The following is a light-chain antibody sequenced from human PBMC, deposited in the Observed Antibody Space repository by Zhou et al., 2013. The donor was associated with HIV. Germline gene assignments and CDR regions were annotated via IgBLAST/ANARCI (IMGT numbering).Light chain of an antibody. CDR2: AAS. V-gene: IGKV1-12*01. CDR3: QQANEFPRT. Sequence: DVRMTQSPSTLSASVGDRVTITCRASQNIYRWLAWYQQKPGEAPKLLIYAASTLPSGVPSRFSGSGSGTDFTLTISSLQPEDFATYFCQQANEFPRTFGQGTKVEIK. J-gene: IGKJ1*01. CDR1: QNIYRW.